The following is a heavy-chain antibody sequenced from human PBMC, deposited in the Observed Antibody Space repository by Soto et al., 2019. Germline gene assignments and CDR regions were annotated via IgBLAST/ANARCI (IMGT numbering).Heavy chain of an antibody. CDR2: VYHSGAT. D-gene: IGHD5-18*01. CDR3: ARGAPRGSYGRNDYYYYGMDV. CDR1: GYSISSGHY. Sequence: SETLSLTCAVSGYSISSGHYWAWIRQPPGKRLEWIGSVYHSGATYYSPSLQSRVTTSVDASKNQFSLSLTSVTAADTAVYYCARGAPRGSYGRNDYYYYGMDVWGQGTTVTAP. V-gene: IGHV4-38-2*01. J-gene: IGHJ6*02.